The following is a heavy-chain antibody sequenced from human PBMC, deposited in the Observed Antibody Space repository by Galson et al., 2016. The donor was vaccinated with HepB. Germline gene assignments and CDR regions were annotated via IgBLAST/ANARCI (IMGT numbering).Heavy chain of an antibody. Sequence: SETLSLTCNVSGDSVSSSSYYWAWIRQPPGKGLEWIGSTDYSGKAHYNPSHKSRVTISVDTSNNQFSRKLSSVAAADTAVYYCARDGSSTTYYYYGLDVWGQGTPVTGSS. CDR2: TDYSGKA. D-gene: IGHD6-6*01. J-gene: IGHJ6*02. CDR3: ARDGSSTTYYYYGLDV. CDR1: GDSVSSSSYY. V-gene: IGHV4-39*07.